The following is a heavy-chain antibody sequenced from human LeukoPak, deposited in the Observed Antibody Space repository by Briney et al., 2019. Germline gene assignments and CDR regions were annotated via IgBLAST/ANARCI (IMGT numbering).Heavy chain of an antibody. D-gene: IGHD5-12*01. V-gene: IGHV3-33*01. CDR3: ARVSGADSGYDRAVDY. J-gene: IGHJ4*02. Sequence: GGSLRLSCAASGFTFSSYGMHWVRQAPGKGLEWVAVIWYDGSNKYYADSVKGRFTISRDNSKNTLYLQMNSLRAEDTAVYYCARVSGADSGYDRAVDYWGQGTLVTVSS. CDR1: GFTFSSYG. CDR2: IWYDGSNK.